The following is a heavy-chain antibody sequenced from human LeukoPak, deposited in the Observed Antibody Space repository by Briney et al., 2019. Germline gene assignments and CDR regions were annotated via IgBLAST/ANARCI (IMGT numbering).Heavy chain of an antibody. CDR3: ARGPVVPAAMDFDY. CDR2: ISAYNGNT. J-gene: IGHJ4*02. D-gene: IGHD2-2*01. CDR1: GCTLTSYG. Sequence: ASVKVSCMASGCTLTSYGISWVRQAPGQGLEWMGWISAYNGNTNYAQKLQGRVTMPTDTSTSTAYMELRSLRSDDTAVYYCARGPVVPAAMDFDYWGQGTLVTVSS. V-gene: IGHV1-18*01.